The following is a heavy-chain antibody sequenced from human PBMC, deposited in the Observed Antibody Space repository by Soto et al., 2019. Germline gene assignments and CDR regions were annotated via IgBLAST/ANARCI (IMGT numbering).Heavy chain of an antibody. CDR3: ARSKAAAATADYYYGMAV. CDR2: IIPIFGTA. J-gene: IGHJ6*02. V-gene: IGHV1-69*13. D-gene: IGHD6-13*01. Sequence: SVKVSCKASGGTFSSYAISWVRQAPGQGLEWMGGIIPIFGTANYAQKFQGRVTITADESTSTAYMELSSLRSEDTAVYYCARSKAAAATADYYYGMAVWGQGTTGTASS. CDR1: GGTFSSYA.